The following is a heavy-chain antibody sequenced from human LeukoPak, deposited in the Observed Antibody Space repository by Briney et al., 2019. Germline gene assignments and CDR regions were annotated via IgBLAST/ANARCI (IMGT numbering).Heavy chain of an antibody. J-gene: IGHJ5*02. CDR3: AKASVAIPQYCNS. D-gene: IGHD2-2*02. Sequence: GGSLRLSCEASGFTFGNYAMNWVRQAPGKGLEWVSTISGAGSSTYYADSAKGRFTISRDNSKDTLFLQLNSLTAADTAMYFCAKASVAIPQYCNSWGQGTLVTVSS. CDR2: ISGAGSST. V-gene: IGHV3-23*01. CDR1: GFTFGNYA.